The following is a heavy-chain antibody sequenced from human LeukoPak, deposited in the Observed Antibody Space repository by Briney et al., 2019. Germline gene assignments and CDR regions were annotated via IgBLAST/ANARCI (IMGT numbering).Heavy chain of an antibody. CDR1: GFTFSDHY. D-gene: IGHD3-10*01. CDR2: IGEDGTKT. CDR3: AGSSGEWAPHAR. J-gene: IGHJ4*02. V-gene: IGHV3-7*01. Sequence: GGSLRLSCAVSGFTFSDHYMDWVRQAPGKGLEWVANIGEDGTKTYYVDSVKGRFTISRDNAKNSLYLLMNSLRDEDTAVYYCAGSSGEWAPHARWGQGTLVTVSS.